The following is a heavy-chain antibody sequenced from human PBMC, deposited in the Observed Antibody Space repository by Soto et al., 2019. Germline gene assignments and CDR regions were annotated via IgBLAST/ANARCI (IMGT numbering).Heavy chain of an antibody. Sequence: QVQLVQSGAEVKKPGASVKVSCKASGYTFTSYYMHWVRQAPGQGLEWMGIINPSGGSTSYAQKFQGRVTMTRDTSTSTGYMELSSLRSEDTAVYYCARAYSSGWYDYWGQGTLVTVSS. CDR1: GYTFTSYY. V-gene: IGHV1-46*01. CDR2: INPSGGST. CDR3: ARAYSSGWYDY. D-gene: IGHD6-19*01. J-gene: IGHJ4*02.